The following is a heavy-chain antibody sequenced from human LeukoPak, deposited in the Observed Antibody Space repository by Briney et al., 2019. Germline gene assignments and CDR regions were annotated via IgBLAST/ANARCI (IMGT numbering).Heavy chain of an antibody. D-gene: IGHD5-24*01. CDR2: VYYDGTS. CDR3: VRHISTNTGYFDS. CDR1: GGSINSHSYY. Sequence: PSETLSLTCTVSGGSINSHSYYWGWIRQPPGKGLEWIGSVYYDGTSYSNPSLTSRVAVFVDTSRDQFSLDLSFVTAADTALYYCVRHISTNTGYFDSCGQGTLVSVSS. J-gene: IGHJ4*02. V-gene: IGHV4-39*01.